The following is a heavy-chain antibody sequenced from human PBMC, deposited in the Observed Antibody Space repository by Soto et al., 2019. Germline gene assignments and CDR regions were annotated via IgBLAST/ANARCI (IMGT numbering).Heavy chain of an antibody. CDR3: ARDPGIVVVVAAPDY. Sequence: GASVKVSCKASGYTFTSYYMHWVRQAPGQGLEWMGIINPSGGSTSYAQKFQGRVTMTRDTSTSTVYMELSSLRSEDTAVYYCARDPGIVVVVAAPDYWGQGTLVTVSS. D-gene: IGHD2-15*01. V-gene: IGHV1-46*03. J-gene: IGHJ4*02. CDR2: INPSGGST. CDR1: GYTFTSYY.